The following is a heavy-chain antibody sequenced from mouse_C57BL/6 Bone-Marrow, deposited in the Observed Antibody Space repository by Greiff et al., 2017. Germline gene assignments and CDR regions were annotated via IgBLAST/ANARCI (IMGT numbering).Heavy chain of an antibody. CDR2: INYDGSST. D-gene: IGHD1-1*01. J-gene: IGHJ4*01. CDR1: GFTFSDYY. CDR3: ARDRVHYGSHYAMDY. Sequence: EVKLVESEGGLVQPGSSMKLSCTASGFTFSDYYMAWVRQVPEKGLEWVANINYDGSSTYYLDSLKSRFIISRDNAKNILYLQMSSLKSEDTATYYCARDRVHYGSHYAMDYWGQGTSVTVSS. V-gene: IGHV5-16*01.